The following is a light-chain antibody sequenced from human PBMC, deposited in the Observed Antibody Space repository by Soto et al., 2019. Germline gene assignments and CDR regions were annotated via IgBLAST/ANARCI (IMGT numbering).Light chain of an antibody. V-gene: IGLV1-47*01. CDR2: RSN. CDR1: SSNIGSNF. Sequence: QSVLTQPPSASGTPGQRVTISCSGSSSNIGSNFVYWYQQLPGTAPKLLIYRSNQRPSGVPDRFSGSKSGTSASLAISGLRSEDEADYYCAAWDDSLSGVVFGGGTKPTVL. J-gene: IGLJ2*01. CDR3: AAWDDSLSGVV.